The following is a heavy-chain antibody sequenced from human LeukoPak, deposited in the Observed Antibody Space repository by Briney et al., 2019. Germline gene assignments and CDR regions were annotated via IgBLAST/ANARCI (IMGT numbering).Heavy chain of an antibody. Sequence: GASVKVSCKVSGYTLTELPMHWVRQAPGKGLEWMGGFDPEDGETIYAQKFQGRVTMTEDTSTDTAYMELSSLRSEDTAVYYCATGVMITFGGVIVDYWGQGTLVTVSS. CDR3: ATGVMITFGGVIVDY. CDR1: GYTLTELP. J-gene: IGHJ4*02. V-gene: IGHV1-24*01. D-gene: IGHD3-16*02. CDR2: FDPEDGET.